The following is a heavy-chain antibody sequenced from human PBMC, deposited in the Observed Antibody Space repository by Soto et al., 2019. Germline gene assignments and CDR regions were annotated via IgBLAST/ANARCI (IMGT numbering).Heavy chain of an antibody. CDR2: MNPNSGGT. V-gene: IGHV1-8*01. Sequence: ASVKVSCKASGYTFTSFDINWVRQAPGQGLEWMGWMNPNSGGTDYAQKFQGRVSLTRNTSIGTAYMELSSLRSEDMAVYYCARGRTYYYDSTGHLNYYYSCMDFWSQGTTVTVSS. J-gene: IGHJ6*02. D-gene: IGHD3-22*01. CDR1: GYTFTSFD. CDR3: ARGRTYYYDSTGHLNYYYSCMDF.